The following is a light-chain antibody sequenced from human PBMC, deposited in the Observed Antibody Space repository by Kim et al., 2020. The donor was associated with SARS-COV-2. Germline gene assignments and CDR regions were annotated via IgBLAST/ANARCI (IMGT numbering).Light chain of an antibody. CDR3: QQYGTSPWT. Sequence: SPGERATLACRASQSVSDNFLGWYQQKPGQAPRLLVYGASSRATGIPDRFSGSGSGTDFTLTISSLEPEDFAVYYCQQYGTSPWTFGQGTKVDIK. CDR1: QSVSDNF. J-gene: IGKJ1*01. CDR2: GAS. V-gene: IGKV3-20*01.